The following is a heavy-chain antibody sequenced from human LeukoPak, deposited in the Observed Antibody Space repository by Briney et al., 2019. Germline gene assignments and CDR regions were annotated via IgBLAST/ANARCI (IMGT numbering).Heavy chain of an antibody. CDR3: AKEGGARRSPYYYYYHMDV. D-gene: IGHD6-6*01. CDR1: GFTFSSYA. Sequence: GGSLRLSCAASGFTFSSYAMSWVRQAPGKGLEWVSAISGSGGSTYYADSVKGRFTISRDNSKNTLYLQMNSLRAEDTAVYYCAKEGGARRSPYYYYYHMDVWDKGTTVTVSS. J-gene: IGHJ6*03. CDR2: ISGSGGST. V-gene: IGHV3-23*01.